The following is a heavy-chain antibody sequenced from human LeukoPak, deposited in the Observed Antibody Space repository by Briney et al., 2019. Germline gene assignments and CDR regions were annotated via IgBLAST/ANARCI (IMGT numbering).Heavy chain of an antibody. CDR1: GGSISSGGYY. CDR2: IYYSGST. V-gene: IGHV4-31*03. J-gene: IGHJ4*02. Sequence: SETLSLTCTVSGGSISSGGYYWSWIRQHPGKGLERIGYIYYSGSTYYNPSLKSRVTISVDTSKNQFSLKLSSVTAADTAVYYCARRSGTEERGYFDYWGQGTLVTVSS. D-gene: IGHD1-1*01. CDR3: ARRSGTEERGYFDY.